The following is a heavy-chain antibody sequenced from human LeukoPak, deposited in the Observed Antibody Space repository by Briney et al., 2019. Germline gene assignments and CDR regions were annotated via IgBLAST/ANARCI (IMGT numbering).Heavy chain of an antibody. CDR3: ARRGKNYYGSGTYY. CDR1: GYSFTSDW. Sequence: GESLKISCMGSGYSFTSDWISWVRQMPGKGLEWMGRIDPSDSYTNYSPSFQGHVTISADKSISTAYLQWSSLKASDTAMYYCARRGKNYYGSGTYYWGEGTLVTVSS. J-gene: IGHJ4*02. V-gene: IGHV5-10-1*01. D-gene: IGHD3-10*01. CDR2: IDPSDSYT.